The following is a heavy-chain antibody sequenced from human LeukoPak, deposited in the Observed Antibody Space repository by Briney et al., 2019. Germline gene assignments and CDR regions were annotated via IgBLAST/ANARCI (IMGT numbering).Heavy chain of an antibody. CDR3: AKMKGHPLPKYYMDV. V-gene: IGHV3-23*01. J-gene: IGHJ6*01. D-gene: IGHD1-26*01. CDR1: GITLSNYG. Sequence: GGSLRLSCAVSGITLSNYGMSWVRQAPGKGLEWVAGISDSGGRTNYADSVKGRFTISRDNSKNTLYLEMNSLRAEDTAIYYCAKMKGHPLPKYYMDVWGQGTTVTVSS. CDR2: ISDSGGRT.